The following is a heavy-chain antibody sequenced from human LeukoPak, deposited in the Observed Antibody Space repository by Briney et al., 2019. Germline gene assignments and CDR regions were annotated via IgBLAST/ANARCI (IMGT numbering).Heavy chain of an antibody. J-gene: IGHJ4*02. CDR1: GGSISSYY. D-gene: IGHD3-16*02. V-gene: IGHV4-59*01. CDR2: IYYSGST. Sequence: SETLSLTCTVSGGSISSYYWSWTRQPSGKGLEWIGYIYYSGSTNYNPSLKSRVTISVDTSKNQFSLKLSSVTAADTAVYYCARTQTFGGVIVNWGQGTLVTVSS. CDR3: ARTQTFGGVIVN.